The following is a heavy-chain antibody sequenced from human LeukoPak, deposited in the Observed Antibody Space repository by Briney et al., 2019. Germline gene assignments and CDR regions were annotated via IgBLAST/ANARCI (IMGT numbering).Heavy chain of an antibody. CDR1: GGPFSGYY. D-gene: IGHD3-9*01. CDR2: INHSGST. CDR3: ARNGLRYFDWLSSFFDY. J-gene: IGHJ4*02. V-gene: IGHV4-34*01. Sequence: SETLSLTCAVYGGPFSGYYWSWIRQPPGKGLEWIGEINHSGSTNYNPSLKSRVTISVDTSKNQFSLRLSSVTAADTAVYYCARNGLRYFDWLSSFFDYWGQGTLVTVSS.